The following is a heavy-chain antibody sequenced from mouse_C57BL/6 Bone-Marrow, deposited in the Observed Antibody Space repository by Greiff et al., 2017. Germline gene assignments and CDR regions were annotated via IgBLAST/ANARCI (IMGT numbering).Heavy chain of an antibody. D-gene: IGHD1-2*01. CDR1: GYTFTDYE. CDR2: IDPETGGT. Sequence: QVQLQQSGAELVRPGASVTLSCKASGYTFTDYEMHWVKQTPVHGLEWIGAIDPETGGTAYNQKFKGKAILTADKSSSTAYVELRSLTSEDYAVYYCTRATAAHFAYWGQGTLVTVSA. CDR3: TRATAAHFAY. J-gene: IGHJ3*01. V-gene: IGHV1-15*01.